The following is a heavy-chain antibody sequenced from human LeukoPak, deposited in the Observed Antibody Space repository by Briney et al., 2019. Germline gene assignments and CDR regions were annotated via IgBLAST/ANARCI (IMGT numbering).Heavy chain of an antibody. V-gene: IGHV3-21*01. CDR2: ISSSSSYI. Sequence: GGSLRLSCAASGFTFSSYSMNWVRQAPGKGLEWVSSISSSSSYIYYADSVKGRFTISRDNAKNSLYLQINSLRAEDTAVYYCASLSVAATINWFDPWGQGTLVTVSS. J-gene: IGHJ5*02. D-gene: IGHD6-19*01. CDR1: GFTFSSYS. CDR3: ASLSVAATINWFDP.